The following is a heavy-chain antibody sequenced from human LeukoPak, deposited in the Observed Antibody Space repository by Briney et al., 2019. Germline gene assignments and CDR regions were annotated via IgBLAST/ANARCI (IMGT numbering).Heavy chain of an antibody. V-gene: IGHV3-23*01. J-gene: IGHJ5*02. CDR3: AKVILGVNVPHWFDR. D-gene: IGHD3-3*01. CDR2: LSSGGATT. CDR1: GFTFSSYA. Sequence: GSLRLSCAVSGFTFSSYAMSWVRQAPGKGLAWVSALSSGGATTYYADSVKGRFTISRDNYKNTLYLQMSSLRAEDTAVYYCAKVILGVNVPHWFDRWGQGTLATVSS.